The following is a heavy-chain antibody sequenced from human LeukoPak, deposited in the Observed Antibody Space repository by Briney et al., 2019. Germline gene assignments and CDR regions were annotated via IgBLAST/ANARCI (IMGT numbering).Heavy chain of an antibody. CDR3: ARGGCSGGSCHGWFDP. V-gene: IGHV4-61*08. CDR1: GGSISSGGYY. Sequence: SETLSLTCTVSGGSISSGGYYWSWLRQPPGKGLEWIGYIHYSGSTNYNPSLKSRVTISVDTSKNQFSLKLSSVTAADTAVYYCARGGCSGGSCHGWFDPWGQGTLVTVSS. J-gene: IGHJ5*02. CDR2: IHYSGST. D-gene: IGHD2-15*01.